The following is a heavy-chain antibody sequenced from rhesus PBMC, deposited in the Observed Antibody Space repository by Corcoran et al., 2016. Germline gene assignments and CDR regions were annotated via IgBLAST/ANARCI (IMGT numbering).Heavy chain of an antibody. V-gene: IGHV3S11*01. J-gene: IGHJ5-1*01. CDR2: IKNKADGGTA. Sequence: EVQLVESVGGWVQPGGSVRLSCAASGFTFSHYWMSWVCKAPGKGVEWGGIIKNKADGGTAAYAESVKGRFTISRDDSKNTLYLQMNSLKTEDTAVYYCARRPDVWGPGVLVTVSS. CDR1: GFTFSHYW. CDR3: ARRPDV.